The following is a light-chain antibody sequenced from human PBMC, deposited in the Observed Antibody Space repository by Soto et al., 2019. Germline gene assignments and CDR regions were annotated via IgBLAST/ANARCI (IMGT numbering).Light chain of an antibody. CDR2: KAS. V-gene: IGKV1-5*03. CDR3: QHHNSYSEA. Sequence: DIQMTQSPSTLSGSVGDRVTITCRASQTISSWLAWYQQKPGKAPKLLIYKASTLKSGVPSRFSGSGSGTEFTLTISSLQPDDFATYYCQHHNSYSEAFGQGTNVYLK. J-gene: IGKJ1*01. CDR1: QTISSW.